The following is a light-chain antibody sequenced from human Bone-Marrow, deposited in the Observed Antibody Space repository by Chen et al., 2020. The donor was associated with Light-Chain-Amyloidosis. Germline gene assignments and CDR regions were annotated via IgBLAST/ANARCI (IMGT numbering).Light chain of an antibody. V-gene: IGKV1-9*01. J-gene: IGKJ1*01. CDR1: QAIGRS. Sequence: DIQLNQSSSILSASVGDTVTLTCRASQAIGRSLAWFQLKPGKAPQLLIFGGSHFETHVPQRFSGSRDGSDFTLTLSGLQPEDFATYYCQQVHGYPRTFGQGTRV. CDR2: GGS. CDR3: QQVHGYPRT.